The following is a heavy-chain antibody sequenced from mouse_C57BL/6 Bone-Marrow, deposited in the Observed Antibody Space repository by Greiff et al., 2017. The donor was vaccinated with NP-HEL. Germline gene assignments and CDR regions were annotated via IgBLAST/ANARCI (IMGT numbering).Heavy chain of an antibody. J-gene: IGHJ2*01. Sequence: VKLMESGPELVKPGASVKISCKASGYAFSSSWMNWVKQRPGKGLEWIGRIYPGDGDTNYNGKFKGKATLTADKSSSTAYMQLSSLTSEDSAVYFCARVDYDYWGQGTTLTVSS. CDR1: GYAFSSSW. CDR2: IYPGDGDT. CDR3: ARVDYDY. D-gene: IGHD2-4*01. V-gene: IGHV1-82*01.